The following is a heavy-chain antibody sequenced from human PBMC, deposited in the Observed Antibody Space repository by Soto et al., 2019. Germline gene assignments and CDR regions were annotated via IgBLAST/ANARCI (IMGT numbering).Heavy chain of an antibody. CDR1: GGSISSGDYY. CDR3: ARVGFGELLAHGMDV. J-gene: IGHJ6*02. D-gene: IGHD3-10*01. V-gene: IGHV4-30-4*01. CDR2: IYYSGST. Sequence: QVQLQESCPGLVKPSQTLSLTCTVSGGSISSGDYYWSWIRQPPGKGLEWIGYIYYSGSTYYNPSLKSRVTISVDTSKNQFSLKLSSVTAADTAVYYCARVGFGELLAHGMDVWGQGTTVTVSS.